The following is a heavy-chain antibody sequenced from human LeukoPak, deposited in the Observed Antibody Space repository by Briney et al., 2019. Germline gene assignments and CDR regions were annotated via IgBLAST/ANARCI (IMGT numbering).Heavy chain of an antibody. J-gene: IGHJ4*02. CDR1: GFSVTTDSYC. V-gene: IGHV4-61*01. CDR3: ARDHFGSLDS. Sequence: SETLSLTCTVSGFSVTTDSYCWGWIRQPPGKGLEWIGYDYCGGNTNYDPSLKGRVTISVDTSKNQFSLTLTSVTAADTAVYFCARDHFGSLDSWGQGILVTVSS. D-gene: IGHD3-10*01. CDR2: DYCGGNT.